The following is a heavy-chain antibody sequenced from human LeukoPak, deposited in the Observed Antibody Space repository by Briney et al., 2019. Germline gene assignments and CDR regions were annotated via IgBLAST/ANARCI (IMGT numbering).Heavy chain of an antibody. D-gene: IGHD3-10*01. Sequence: GGSLRLSCAASGFAFSSYAVHWVRQAPGKGLERVAVVSHDGSKKYYADFVKGRFTISRDNSKNTLYLHMNSLIPEDTAVYFCAKDWKFYYVSGSFFPDNWGQGTLVTVSS. CDR2: VSHDGSKK. J-gene: IGHJ4*02. CDR1: GFAFSSYA. CDR3: AKDWKFYYVSGSFFPDN. V-gene: IGHV3-30-3*01.